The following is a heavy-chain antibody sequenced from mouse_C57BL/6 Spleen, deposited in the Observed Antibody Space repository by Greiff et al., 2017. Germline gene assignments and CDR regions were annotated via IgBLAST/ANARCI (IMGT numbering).Heavy chain of an antibody. Sequence: VQLKESGPGLVKPSQSLSLTCSVTGYSITSGYSWNWIRQFPGNKLEWMGYISYDGSNNYNPSLKNRISITRDTSKNQFFLKLNSVTTEDTATYYCASRTVVAPYWYFDVWGTGTTVTVSA. CDR3: ASRTVVAPYWYFDV. J-gene: IGHJ1*03. D-gene: IGHD1-1*01. V-gene: IGHV3-6*01. CDR1: GYSITSGYS. CDR2: ISYDGSN.